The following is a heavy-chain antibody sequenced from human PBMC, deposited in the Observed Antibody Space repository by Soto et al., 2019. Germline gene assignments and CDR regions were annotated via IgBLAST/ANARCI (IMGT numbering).Heavy chain of an antibody. V-gene: IGHV3-23*01. CDR3: AKGNYCSGGSCLTYYFDY. Sequence: GGSLRLSCAASGFTFSSYAMTWVRQAPGKGLEWVSTISGSGGSTYYADSVKGRFTISRDNSKNTLYLQVDSLRAEDTAVYYCAKGNYCSGGSCLTYYFDYWGQGTLVTVSS. CDR2: ISGSGGST. D-gene: IGHD2-15*01. J-gene: IGHJ4*02. CDR1: GFTFSSYA.